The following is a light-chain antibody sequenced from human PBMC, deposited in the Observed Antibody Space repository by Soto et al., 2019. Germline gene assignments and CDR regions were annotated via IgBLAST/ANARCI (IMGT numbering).Light chain of an antibody. Sequence: EIVMTQSPGTLSLSPGERAALSCRASQSVSSSYLAWYQQKPGQAPRLLIYGASSRATGIPDRFSGSGSGTAFPLTIGRPEPEDFAVYYCQQYGSSPRTVGQGTRLEI. CDR1: QSVSSSY. V-gene: IGKV3-20*01. J-gene: IGKJ5*01. CDR2: GAS. CDR3: QQYGSSPRT.